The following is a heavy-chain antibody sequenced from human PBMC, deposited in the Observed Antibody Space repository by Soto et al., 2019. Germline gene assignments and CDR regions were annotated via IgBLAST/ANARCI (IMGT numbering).Heavy chain of an antibody. Sequence: PSETLSLTCSVSGVSVTTGGGYYWSWIRRHPGKGLEWIGYIYYSGSTYYNPSLNSRVTISADPSTNQFSLTMTSVTVADTAMYFCAKDEGLLWSGELVWGQGILVTVSS. J-gene: IGHJ4*02. V-gene: IGHV4-31*03. CDR2: IYYSGST. D-gene: IGHD3-10*01. CDR3: AKDEGLLWSGELV. CDR1: GVSVTTGGGYY.